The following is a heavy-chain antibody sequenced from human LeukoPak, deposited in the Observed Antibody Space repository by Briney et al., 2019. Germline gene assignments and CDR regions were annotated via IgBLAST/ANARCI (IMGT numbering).Heavy chain of an antibody. J-gene: IGHJ2*01. Sequence: ASVTVSCRASGYTFTSYYMHWVRQAPGQGLEWMGIINPSGGSTSYAQKFQGRVTMTRDTSTSTVYMELSSLRSEDTAVYYCARDPARIWYFDLWGRGTLVTVSS. CDR3: ARDPARIWYFDL. CDR2: INPSGGST. D-gene: IGHD2/OR15-2a*01. V-gene: IGHV1-46*01. CDR1: GYTFTSYY.